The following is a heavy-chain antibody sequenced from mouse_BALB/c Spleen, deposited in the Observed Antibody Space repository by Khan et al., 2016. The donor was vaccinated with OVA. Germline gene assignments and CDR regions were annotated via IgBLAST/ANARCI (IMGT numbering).Heavy chain of an antibody. CDR1: GYSFTGYF. Sequence: VQLKESGPELVKPGASVKISCKASGYSFTGYFMNWVMQSHGKSLEWIGRINPHIGETFYNQKFKGKATLTVDKSSSTAHMELRSLASEDSAVYYCARIYGSDFDYWGQGTTVTVAS. V-gene: IGHV1-20*02. CDR2: INPHIGET. J-gene: IGHJ2*01. D-gene: IGHD1-1*01. CDR3: ARIYGSDFDY.